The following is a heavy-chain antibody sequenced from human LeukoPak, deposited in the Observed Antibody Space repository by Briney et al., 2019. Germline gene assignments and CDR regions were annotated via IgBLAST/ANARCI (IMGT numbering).Heavy chain of an antibody. Sequence: GRSLRLSCAASGFTFSRFGMHWVRQAPGKGLEWVAVISYDGSNKYYADSVKGRFTISRDNSKNTLYPQMNSLRAEDTAVYYCAKDWKAYCGGDCYSFFDYWGQGTLVTVSS. CDR2: ISYDGSNK. D-gene: IGHD2-21*02. V-gene: IGHV3-30*18. CDR1: GFTFSRFG. CDR3: AKDWKAYCGGDCYSFFDY. J-gene: IGHJ4*02.